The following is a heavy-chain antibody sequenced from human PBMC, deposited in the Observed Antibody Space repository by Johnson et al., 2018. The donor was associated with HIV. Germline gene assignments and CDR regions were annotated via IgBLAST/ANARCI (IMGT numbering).Heavy chain of an antibody. D-gene: IGHD5-12*01. CDR2: ISYDGSNK. J-gene: IGHJ3*02. CDR1: GFTFSSYA. CDR3: AKIWGDIAATGDAFDI. V-gene: IGHV3-30*18. Sequence: QVQLVESGGGVVQPGRSLRLSCAASGFTFSSYAMHWVRQAPGKGLEWVAVISYDGSNKYYADSVKGRFTISRDNSKNTLYLQMDSLRPEDTAGYYCAKIWGDIAATGDAFDIWSQGTMVTVSS.